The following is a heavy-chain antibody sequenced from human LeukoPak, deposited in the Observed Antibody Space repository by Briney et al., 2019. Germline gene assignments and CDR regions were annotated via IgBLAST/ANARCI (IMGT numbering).Heavy chain of an antibody. D-gene: IGHD3-22*01. CDR2: IWYDGSNK. Sequence: GGSLRLSCAASGFTFSSYGMHWVRQAPGKGLEWVAVIWYDGSNKYYADSVKGRFTISRDNSKNTLYLQMNSLRAEDTAVYYCAREFYDSSGSWFDPWGQGTLVTVSS. J-gene: IGHJ5*02. CDR1: GFTFSSYG. CDR3: AREFYDSSGSWFDP. V-gene: IGHV3-33*01.